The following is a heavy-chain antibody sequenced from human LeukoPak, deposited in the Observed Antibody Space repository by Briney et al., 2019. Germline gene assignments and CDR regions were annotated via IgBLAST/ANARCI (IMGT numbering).Heavy chain of an antibody. D-gene: IGHD3-3*01. CDR3: ARDQYDTWSRRGNFDS. Sequence: GGSLRLSCAASGFTFSSYAMHWVRQAPGKGLEWVAVISYDGSNKYYADSVKGRFTISRDNSKNTLYLQMNSLRAEDTAVYYCARDQYDTWSRRGNFDSWGQGTLVIVSS. CDR1: GFTFSSYA. J-gene: IGHJ4*02. CDR2: ISYDGSNK. V-gene: IGHV3-30*04.